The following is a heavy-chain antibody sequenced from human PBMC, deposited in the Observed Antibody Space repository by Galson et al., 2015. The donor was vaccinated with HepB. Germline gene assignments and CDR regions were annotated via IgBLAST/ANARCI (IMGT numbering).Heavy chain of an antibody. Sequence: SLRLSCAASGFTFDDYAMHWVRQAPGKGLEWVSGISWNSGSIGYADSVKGRFTISRDNAKNSLYLQMNSLRAEDTALYYCAKDIGHWNYVLDYWGQGTLVTVSS. CDR1: GFTFDDYA. V-gene: IGHV3-9*01. J-gene: IGHJ4*02. CDR3: AKDIGHWNYVLDY. CDR2: ISWNSGSI. D-gene: IGHD1-7*01.